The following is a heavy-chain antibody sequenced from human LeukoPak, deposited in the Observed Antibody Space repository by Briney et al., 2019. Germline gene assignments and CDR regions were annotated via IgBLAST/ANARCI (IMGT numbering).Heavy chain of an antibody. Sequence: GGTLRLSCAASGFTFSNYGMTWVRQAPGKGLEWVSTISGSGGSTYYADSVKGRFTISRDNSKNTLYLQMNSLGAEDTAVYYCAKTYVWYYFDYWGQGILVTVSS. CDR1: GFTFSNYG. J-gene: IGHJ4*02. V-gene: IGHV3-23*01. D-gene: IGHD3-16*01. CDR2: ISGSGGST. CDR3: AKTYVWYYFDY.